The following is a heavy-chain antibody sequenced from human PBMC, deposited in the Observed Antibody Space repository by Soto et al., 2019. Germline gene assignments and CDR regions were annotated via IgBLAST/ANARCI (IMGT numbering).Heavy chain of an antibody. V-gene: IGHV3-23*01. J-gene: IGHJ5*02. Sequence: LRLSCAASGFTFSSYAMGWVRQAPGKGLEWVSAISGSGGSTYYADSVKGRFTISRDNSKNTLYLQMNSLRAEDTAVYYCAKGTPEYYYGSGSYSPSRWFNPWGQGTLVTVSS. CDR3: AKGTPEYYYGSGSYSPSRWFNP. CDR1: GFTFSSYA. D-gene: IGHD3-10*01. CDR2: ISGSGGST.